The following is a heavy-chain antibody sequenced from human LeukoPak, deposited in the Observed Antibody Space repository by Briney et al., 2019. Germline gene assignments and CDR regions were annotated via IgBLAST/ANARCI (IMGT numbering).Heavy chain of an antibody. CDR2: IRYDGSNK. J-gene: IGHJ3*02. V-gene: IGHV3-30*02. CDR1: GFTFSSYG. D-gene: IGHD3-16*01. CDR3: GKGEGGGGGAFDI. Sequence: GGSLRLSCAASGFTFSSYGMHWVRQAPGKGLEWVAFIRYDGSNKYYADSVKGRFTISRDNAKNSLFLQMNSLRAEDTAVYYCGKGEGGGGGAFDIWGPGTMVTVSS.